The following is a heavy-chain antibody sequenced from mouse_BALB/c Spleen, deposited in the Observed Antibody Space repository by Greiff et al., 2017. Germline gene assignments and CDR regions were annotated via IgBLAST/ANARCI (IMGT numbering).Heavy chain of an antibody. Sequence: EVMLVESGGGLVKPGGSLKLSCAASGFTFSSYAMSWVRQTPEKRLEWVATISSGGSYTYYPDSVKGRFTISRDNAKNTLYLQMSSLRSEDTAMYYCARRGGNYSYYFDYWGQGTTLTVSS. CDR1: GFTFSSYA. V-gene: IGHV5-9-1*01. CDR3: ARRGGNYSYYFDY. CDR2: ISSGGSYT. J-gene: IGHJ2*01. D-gene: IGHD2-1*01.